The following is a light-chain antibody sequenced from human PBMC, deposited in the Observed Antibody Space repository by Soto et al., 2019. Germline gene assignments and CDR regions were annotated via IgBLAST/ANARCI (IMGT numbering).Light chain of an antibody. Sequence: DIQMTQSPSSLSASVGDRVTITCRASQGISTSLSWYQQRPGKPPYLLIYGASTLQSGVPSRFSGSGSGTEFTLTISSLQPDDFATYYCQQYNGYSTWTFGQGTKVDI. CDR3: QQYNGYSTWT. CDR2: GAS. J-gene: IGKJ1*01. CDR1: QGISTS. V-gene: IGKV1-17*01.